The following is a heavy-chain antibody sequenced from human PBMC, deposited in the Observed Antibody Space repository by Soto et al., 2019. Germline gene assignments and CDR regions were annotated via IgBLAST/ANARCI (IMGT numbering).Heavy chain of an antibody. CDR2: ISSSSSYT. D-gene: IGHD1-26*01. J-gene: IGHJ3*02. CDR1: GFTFSDYY. V-gene: IGHV3-11*06. Sequence: QVQLVESGGGLVKPGGSLRLSCEASGFTFSDYYMSWIRQAPGKGLEWVSYISSSSSYTNYADSVKGRFTISRDNAKDSRYRQMNSLRAEETAVYYCARVYSGSYGAFDIWGQGTMVTVSS. CDR3: ARVYSGSYGAFDI.